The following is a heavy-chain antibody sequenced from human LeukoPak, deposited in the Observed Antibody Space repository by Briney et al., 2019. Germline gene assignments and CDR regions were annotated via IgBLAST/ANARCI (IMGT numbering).Heavy chain of an antibody. J-gene: IGHJ4*02. D-gene: IGHD3-9*01. CDR1: GYSISSGDY. CDR3: ARNVTRPGFDWPKTRKYFDY. CDR2: IYRSGST. V-gene: IGHV4-38-2*01. Sequence: SETLSLTCAVSGYSISSGDYWGWIRQPPGKGLEWIGSIYRSGSTSYNPSLKSRVTISVDTSKNQFSLKLSSVTAADTAVYYCARNVTRPGFDWPKTRKYFDYWGPGTLVTVSS.